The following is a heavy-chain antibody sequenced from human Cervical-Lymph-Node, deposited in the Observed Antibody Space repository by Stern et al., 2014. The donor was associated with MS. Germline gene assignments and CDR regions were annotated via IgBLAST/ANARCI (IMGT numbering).Heavy chain of an antibody. CDR3: VKDVDSSVAVSFDY. CDR2: NCWNSASV. V-gene: IGHV3-9*01. J-gene: IGHJ4*01. CDR1: GFTFDDHA. Sequence: VQLVESGGGLVQPCRSLRLSCAASGFTFDDHATHWVRQGPEKGLEWVSGNCWNSASVAYADSVEGSFTISRDNDKKSLYLQMNSLGAEDPALYYCVKDVDSSVAVSFDYWGHGTLVTVSP. D-gene: IGHD6-6*01.